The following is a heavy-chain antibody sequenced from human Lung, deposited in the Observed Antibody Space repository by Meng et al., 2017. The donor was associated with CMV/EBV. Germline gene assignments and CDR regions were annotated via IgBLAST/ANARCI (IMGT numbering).Heavy chain of an antibody. Sequence: GGSLRLXCTASGFYFSDYGMHWVRQAPGKGLEWVTFIHYDESDKYYTDSVKGRFTISRDNSKKTLYLQMNSLRAEDTAVYYCARSYNGKYYPSYYYYYYGMDVWXQGTXVNGAS. D-gene: IGHD1-26*01. CDR2: IHYDESDK. CDR3: ARSYNGKYYPSYYYYYYGMDV. V-gene: IGHV3-30*02. J-gene: IGHJ6*01. CDR1: GFYFSDYG.